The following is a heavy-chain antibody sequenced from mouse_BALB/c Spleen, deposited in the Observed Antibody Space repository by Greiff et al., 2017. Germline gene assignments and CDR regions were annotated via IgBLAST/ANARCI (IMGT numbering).Heavy chain of an antibody. V-gene: IGHV1-80*01. CDR3: ARPGTADY. J-gene: IGHJ2*01. CDR1: GYAFSSYW. D-gene: IGHD4-1*01. Sequence: QVQLQQSGAELVRPGSSVKISCKASGYAFSSYWLNWVKQRPGQGLEWIGQIYPGDGDTNYNGKFKGKATLTADKSSSTAYMQLSSLTSEDSAVYFCARPGTADYWGQGTTLTVSS. CDR2: IYPGDGDT.